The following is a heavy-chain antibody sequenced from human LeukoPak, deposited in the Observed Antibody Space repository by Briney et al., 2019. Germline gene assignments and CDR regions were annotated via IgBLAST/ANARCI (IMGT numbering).Heavy chain of an antibody. CDR1: GFTFSNYA. J-gene: IGHJ5*02. CDR2: ISGSGGNT. V-gene: IGHV3-23*01. D-gene: IGHD2-15*01. Sequence: GALRLSCAASGFTFSNYAMSWVRQAPGKGLEWGSAISGSGGNTYYADSVKGRFTISRDNSKNTLYLQMNSLRAEDTAVYYCAKAVNGVVARDWFDPWGQGTLVTVSS. CDR3: AKAVNGVVARDWFDP.